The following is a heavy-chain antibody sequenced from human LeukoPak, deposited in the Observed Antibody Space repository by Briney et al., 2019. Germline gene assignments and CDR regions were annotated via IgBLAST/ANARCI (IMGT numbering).Heavy chain of an antibody. J-gene: IGHJ4*02. CDR2: ISYDGSNK. CDR3: AREDVGAFDY. Sequence: GGSLRLPCAASGFTFSSYAMHWVRQAPGKGLEWVAVISYDGSNKYYADSVKGRFTISRDNSKNMLYLQMNSLRAEDTAVYYCAREDVGAFDYWGQGTLVTVSS. D-gene: IGHD1-26*01. CDR1: GFTFSSYA. V-gene: IGHV3-30*04.